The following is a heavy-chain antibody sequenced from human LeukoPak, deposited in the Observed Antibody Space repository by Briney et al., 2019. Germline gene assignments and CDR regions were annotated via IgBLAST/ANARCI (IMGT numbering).Heavy chain of an antibody. CDR3: ARRGPLGCSGTSCFAGPVDS. J-gene: IGHJ4*02. Sequence: GGSLRLSCAASRFTFSNYAMSWVRQAPGKGLEWVSSISGSTTYIYYADSVKGRFTISRDNAENSLYLQMNSLRAEDTAVYYCARRGPLGCSGTSCFAGPVDSWGQGTLVTVSS. CDR2: ISGSTTYI. D-gene: IGHD2-2*01. V-gene: IGHV3-21*01. CDR1: RFTFSNYA.